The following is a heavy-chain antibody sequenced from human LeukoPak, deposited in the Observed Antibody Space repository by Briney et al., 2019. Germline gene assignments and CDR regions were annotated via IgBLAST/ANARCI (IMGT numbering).Heavy chain of an antibody. CDR3: ARDISEGDYAWWFDP. CDR2: INPSGSAT. J-gene: IGHJ5*02. CDR1: GYSFTSHY. Sequence: GASVKVSCKASGYSFTSHYTHWVRQAPGQGLEWMGLINPSGSATRYAQSFQGRVTMTRELSTSTDYMELSSLRSDDTAVYFCARDISEGDYAWWFDPWGQGTLVTVAS. D-gene: IGHD3-16*01. V-gene: IGHV1-46*01.